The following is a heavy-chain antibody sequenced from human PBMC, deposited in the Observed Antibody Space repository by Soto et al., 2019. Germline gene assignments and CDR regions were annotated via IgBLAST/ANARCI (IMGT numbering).Heavy chain of an antibody. CDR3: ARVPPYYDFWSGYYAYYYYGMDV. D-gene: IGHD3-3*01. V-gene: IGHV1-18*01. CDR2: ISAYNGNT. CDR1: GYTFTSYG. Sequence: QVQLVQSGAEVKKPGASVKVSCKASGYTFTSYGISWVRQAPGQGLEWMGWISAYNGNTNYAQKLQGRVTMTTDTSTRTAYMELRSLRSDDTAVYYCARVPPYYDFWSGYYAYYYYGMDVWGQGTTVTVSS. J-gene: IGHJ6*02.